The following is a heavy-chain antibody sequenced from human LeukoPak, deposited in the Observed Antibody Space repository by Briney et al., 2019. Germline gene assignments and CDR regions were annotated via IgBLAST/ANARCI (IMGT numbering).Heavy chain of an antibody. Sequence: PGGSLRLSCAASGFTFDDYGMSWVRQAPGKGLEWVSGINWNGGNTGYADSVKGRFTISRDNAKNSLYLQMNSLRAEDTALYYCARDRDIVVVPAYYMDVWGKGTTVTVSS. CDR2: INWNGGNT. V-gene: IGHV3-20*04. D-gene: IGHD2-2*01. CDR3: ARDRDIVVVPAYYMDV. J-gene: IGHJ6*03. CDR1: GFTFDDYG.